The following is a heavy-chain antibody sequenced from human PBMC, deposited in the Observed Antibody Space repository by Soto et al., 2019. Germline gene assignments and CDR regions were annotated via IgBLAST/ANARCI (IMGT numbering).Heavy chain of an antibody. CDR1: GFTFSNYA. CDR2: VGGGGDST. D-gene: IGHD2-15*01. CDR3: AKSPLGYCSGGSCYPPHYFDY. V-gene: IGHV3-23*01. J-gene: IGHJ4*02. Sequence: EVHLLDSGGGLVQPGGSLRLSGAASGFTFSNYAWSCVHQAPGKGREWVSGVGGGGDSTYYADPLKGRVTISRDNSKDTMYLQMNSLRAEDTAVYYCAKSPLGYCSGGSCYPPHYFDYWGQGTLVTVSS.